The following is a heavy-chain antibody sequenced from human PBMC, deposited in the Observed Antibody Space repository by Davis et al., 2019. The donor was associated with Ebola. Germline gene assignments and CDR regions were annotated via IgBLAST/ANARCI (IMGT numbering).Heavy chain of an antibody. CDR3: ARSTTPNNWFDP. Sequence: GSLRLSCTVSGGSISSSSYYWGWIRQPPGKGLEWIGSIYYSGSTYYNPSLKSRVTISVDTSKNQFSLKLSSVTAADTAVYYCARSTTPNNWFDPWGQGTLVTVSS. J-gene: IGHJ5*02. V-gene: IGHV4-39*01. CDR1: GGSISSSSYY. D-gene: IGHD4-11*01. CDR2: IYYSGST.